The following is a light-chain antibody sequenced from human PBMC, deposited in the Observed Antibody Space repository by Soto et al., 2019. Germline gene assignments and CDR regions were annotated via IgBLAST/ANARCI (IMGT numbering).Light chain of an antibody. CDR1: EDIRTS. J-gene: IGKJ3*01. CDR3: QHYNNLPPFT. V-gene: IGKV1-33*01. CDR2: GAY. Sequence: DIQMTQSPSPLSASVGARVSITCQASEDIRTSLSWFQHKPGRAPKLLIYGAYYLETGVPSRFRGSGSGTDFTLTTSSLQPEDIATYYCQHYNNLPPFTFGPGTIVDIK.